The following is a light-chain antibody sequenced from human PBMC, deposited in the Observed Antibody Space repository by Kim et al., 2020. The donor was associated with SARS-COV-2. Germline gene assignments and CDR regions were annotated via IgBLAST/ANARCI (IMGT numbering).Light chain of an antibody. Sequence: SPGESATLSCRASQSVNSQLAWYQQRPGQAPRLLIYDASNRATGTPARFSGSGSGTDFTLTISSLEPEDFAVYYCQQRAKWPPVTFGGGTKVDIK. CDR3: QQRAKWPPVT. J-gene: IGKJ4*01. CDR1: QSVNSQ. V-gene: IGKV3-11*01. CDR2: DAS.